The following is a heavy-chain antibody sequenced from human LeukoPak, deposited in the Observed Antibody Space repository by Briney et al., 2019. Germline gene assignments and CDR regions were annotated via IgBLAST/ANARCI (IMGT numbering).Heavy chain of an antibody. J-gene: IGHJ4*02. CDR1: GFTFSTYA. D-gene: IGHD6-19*01. CDR2: ISYDGSDE. Sequence: QPGGSLRLSCAASGFTFSTYAMHWVRQAPGKGLEWVALISYDGSDEYYADSVQGRFTISRDNLENTLSLQMSNLRPEDTAVYYCAREKRGWYPAYWGQGTQVTVSS. CDR3: AREKRGWYPAY. V-gene: IGHV3-30*04.